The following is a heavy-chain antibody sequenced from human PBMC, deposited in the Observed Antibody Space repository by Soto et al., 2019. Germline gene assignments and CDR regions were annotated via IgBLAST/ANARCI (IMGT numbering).Heavy chain of an antibody. CDR2: ISYDGSNK. CDR1: GFTFSSYG. J-gene: IGHJ6*02. Sequence: AGGSLRLSCAASGFTFSSYGMHWVRQAPGKGLEWVAVISYDGSNKCYADSVKGRFTISRDNSKDTLYLQMNSLRAEDTAVYYCAKTHSSGWYYYYGMDVWGQGTTVTVSS. D-gene: IGHD6-19*01. V-gene: IGHV3-30*18. CDR3: AKTHSSGWYYYYGMDV.